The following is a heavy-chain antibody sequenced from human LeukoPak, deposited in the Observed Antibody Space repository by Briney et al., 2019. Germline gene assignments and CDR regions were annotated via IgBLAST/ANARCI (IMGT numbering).Heavy chain of an antibody. D-gene: IGHD5-24*01. V-gene: IGHV4-59*08. CDR2: ISDSWSP. J-gene: IGHJ4*02. CDR1: GGSISSYY. Sequence: PSETLSLTCTVSGGSISSYYWSWIRQPPSEGLEWIGYISDSWSPNYNPSLKSRLTISVDTSKNQLPLQLTSVAAAATAVYYCARGVRGSMAVRHFDYWGQGTLVTVSS. CDR3: ARGVRGSMAVRHFDY.